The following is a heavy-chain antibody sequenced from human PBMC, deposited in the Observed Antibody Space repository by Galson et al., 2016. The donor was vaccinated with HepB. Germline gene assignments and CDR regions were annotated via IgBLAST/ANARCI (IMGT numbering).Heavy chain of an antibody. J-gene: IGHJ4*02. V-gene: IGHV3-23*01. Sequence: SLRLSCAASGFIFTKYPMSWVRQAPGKGLEWVSAMSGRGERIYYADSVRGRFTISRDSSKNTLSLQLTGLRVEDTAVYCGTKGSCGRGQGTLVAVSS. CDR3: TKGSCG. CDR2: MSGRGERI. CDR1: GFIFTKYP. D-gene: IGHD2-21*01.